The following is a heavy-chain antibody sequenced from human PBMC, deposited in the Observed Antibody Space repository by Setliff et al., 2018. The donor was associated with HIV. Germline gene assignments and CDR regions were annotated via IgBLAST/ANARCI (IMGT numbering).Heavy chain of an antibody. J-gene: IGHJ6*02. CDR3: ATDNGPSYSMDI. Sequence: TLSDYYIDWVRQAPGKGLEWVGRTTNKANNYIREYAASVQGRFTISRDDSNDSLYLQMNSLKIEDTAVYFCATDNGPSYSMDIWGQGTTVTVSS. D-gene: IGHD2-21*01. V-gene: IGHV3-72*01. CDR1: TLSDYY. CDR2: TTNKANNYIR.